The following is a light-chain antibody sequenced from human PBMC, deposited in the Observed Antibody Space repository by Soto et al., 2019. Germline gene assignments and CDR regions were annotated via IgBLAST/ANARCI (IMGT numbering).Light chain of an antibody. CDR3: HQYDSSFGT. Sequence: EIVLTQSPDTLSLSPGDRATLSCRASQSVGHMFLAWFQQKPGQAPRLLIFDAYRRATGIPDRFSGSGSGTNFALTTSRLEPEDFALYYCHQYDSSFGTFGQGTKVDIX. J-gene: IGKJ1*01. CDR1: QSVGHMF. V-gene: IGKV3-20*01. CDR2: DAY.